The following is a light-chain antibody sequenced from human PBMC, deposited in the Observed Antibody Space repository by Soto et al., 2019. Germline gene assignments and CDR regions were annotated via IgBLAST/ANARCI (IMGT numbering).Light chain of an antibody. J-gene: IGKJ1*01. Sequence: ETVLTQSPATLSLSPGERATLSCRASQSVRSNLAWYQHKPGQAPRLLIYDASNRATGIPGRFSGSGSGTDFTLTISNLEPEDFAVYDCQQRDNLPWTFGQGAKVEIK. CDR2: DAS. CDR1: QSVRSN. CDR3: QQRDNLPWT. V-gene: IGKV3-11*01.